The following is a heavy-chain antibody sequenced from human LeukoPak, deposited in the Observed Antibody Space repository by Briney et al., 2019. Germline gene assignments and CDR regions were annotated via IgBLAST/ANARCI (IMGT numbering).Heavy chain of an antibody. CDR2: ISWNSGSI. J-gene: IGHJ2*01. CDR3: AKDPRITMVRGAQKGPWYFDL. V-gene: IGHV3-9*01. CDR1: GFTFSSYS. Sequence: GGSLRLSCAASGFTFSSYSMNWVRQAPGKGLEWVSGISWNSGSIGYADSVKGRFTISRDNAKNSLYLQMNSLRAEDTALYYCAKDPRITMVRGAQKGPWYFDLWGRGTLVTVSS. D-gene: IGHD3-10*01.